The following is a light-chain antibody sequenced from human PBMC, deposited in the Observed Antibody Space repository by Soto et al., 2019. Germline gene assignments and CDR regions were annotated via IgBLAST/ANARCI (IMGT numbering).Light chain of an antibody. V-gene: IGLV2-11*01. CDR2: DVS. Sequence: QSALTQPRSVSGSPGQSVTISCTGTSSDVGGYKYVSWYQQHPGKAPKLMIYDVSKRPSGVPDRFSGSKSGNTASLTISGLQAEDEADYYCCSYAGSYTRVFGGEPQVNVL. CDR1: SSDVGGYKY. J-gene: IGLJ3*02. CDR3: CSYAGSYTRV.